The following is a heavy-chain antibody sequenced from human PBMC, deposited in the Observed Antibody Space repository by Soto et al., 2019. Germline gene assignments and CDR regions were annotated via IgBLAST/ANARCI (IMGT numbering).Heavy chain of an antibody. J-gene: IGHJ6*02. CDR1: GFTFSTYV. D-gene: IGHD4-4*01. CDR2: ISGGGTST. V-gene: IGHV3-23*01. Sequence: EVQLLESGGGLVQPGGSLRVSCAASGFTFSTYVMSWVRKAPGKGLEWVSGISGGGTSTKYADSVKGRFTISRDNSKNTVYLQMNTLGAYYTAVYYCANDRQDYSETPYGMDVWGQGTTVTVSS. CDR3: ANDRQDYSETPYGMDV.